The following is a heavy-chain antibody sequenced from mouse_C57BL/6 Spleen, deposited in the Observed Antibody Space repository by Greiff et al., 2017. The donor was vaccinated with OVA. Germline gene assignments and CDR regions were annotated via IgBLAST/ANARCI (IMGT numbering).Heavy chain of an antibody. V-gene: IGHV5-4*03. CDR3: ARSLSRLTYAMDY. CDR2: ISDGGSYT. CDR1: GFTFSSYA. J-gene: IGHJ4*01. Sequence: DVMLVESGGGLVKPGGSLKLSCAASGFTFSSYAMSWVRQTPEKRLEWVATISDGGSYTYYPDNVKGRFTISRDNAKNNLYLQMSHLKSEDTAMYYCARSLSRLTYAMDYWGQGTSVTVSS. D-gene: IGHD1-2*01.